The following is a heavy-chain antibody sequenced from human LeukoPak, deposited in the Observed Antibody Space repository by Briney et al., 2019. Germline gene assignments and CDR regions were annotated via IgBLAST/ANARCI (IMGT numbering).Heavy chain of an antibody. Sequence: GESLKISCKGSGYSFSTYWIGWVRQMPGKGLEWMGIIYPGDSDTRYSPSFQGQVTTSADESISTAYLQWSTLKASDTAMYYCTRLIGGDSRDYWGQGTLVTVSS. J-gene: IGHJ4*02. CDR1: GYSFSTYW. CDR2: IYPGDSDT. V-gene: IGHV5-51*01. D-gene: IGHD4-17*01. CDR3: TRLIGGDSRDY.